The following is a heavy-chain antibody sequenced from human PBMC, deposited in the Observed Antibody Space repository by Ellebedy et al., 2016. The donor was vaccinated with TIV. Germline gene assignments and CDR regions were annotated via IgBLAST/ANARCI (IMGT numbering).Heavy chain of an antibody. CDR3: ARAFTYYYMDV. J-gene: IGHJ6*03. Sequence: SETLSLXXAVYGGSFSGYYWSWIRQSPGGGLEWIGEINHSGSTNYDPSLKSRVTISVDTSKNQFSLKLSSVTAADTAVYYCARAFTYYYMDVWGKGTTVTVSS. CDR2: INHSGST. V-gene: IGHV4-34*01. CDR1: GGSFSGYY.